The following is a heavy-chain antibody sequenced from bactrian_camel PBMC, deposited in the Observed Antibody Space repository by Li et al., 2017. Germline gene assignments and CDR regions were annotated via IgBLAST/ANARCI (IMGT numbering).Heavy chain of an antibody. Sequence: VQLVESGGGSVQVGGSLRLSCEASTYMYNRYCMGWFLQAPGKEREGVAALNIDGKTTYADSVKGRFTISRDNAKNTVDLEMNNLGPEDTALYYCAAPEDRMCTRGWWWLMTPQ. D-gene: IGHD7*01. CDR3: AAPEDRMCTRGWWWLMTPQ. CDR2: LNIDGKT. J-gene: IGHJ5*01. V-gene: IGHV3S53*01. CDR1: TYMYNRYC.